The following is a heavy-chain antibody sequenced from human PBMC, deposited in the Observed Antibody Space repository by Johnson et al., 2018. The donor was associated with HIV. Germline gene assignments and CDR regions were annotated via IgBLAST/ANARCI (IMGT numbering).Heavy chain of an antibody. Sequence: QVQLVESGGGVVQPGGSLRLSCAASGFSFSSYGMHWVRQAPGKGLEWVAFIRYDGSNKYYADSVKGRFTISRDNSKNTLYLQINSLRVEDTAVYYCARAGIVFDIWGQWTMVTVSS. V-gene: IGHV3-30*02. CDR1: GFSFSSYG. J-gene: IGHJ3*02. D-gene: IGHD2-15*01. CDR3: ARAGIVFDI. CDR2: IRYDGSNK.